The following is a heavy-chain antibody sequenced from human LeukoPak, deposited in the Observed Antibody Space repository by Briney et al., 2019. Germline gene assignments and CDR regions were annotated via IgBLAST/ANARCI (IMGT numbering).Heavy chain of an antibody. V-gene: IGHV7-4-1*02. Sequence: GASVKVSCKTSGYSFTNYPINWVRQAPGQGLEWMGWINTKTGNPTYAQAFTGRFVFSLDTSVSTAYLQISSLKAEDTAVYYCARVAPDFWSGYYTPPPNYFDYWGQGTLVTVSS. CDR1: GYSFTNYP. CDR2: INTKTGNP. CDR3: ARVAPDFWSGYYTPPPNYFDY. D-gene: IGHD3-3*01. J-gene: IGHJ4*02.